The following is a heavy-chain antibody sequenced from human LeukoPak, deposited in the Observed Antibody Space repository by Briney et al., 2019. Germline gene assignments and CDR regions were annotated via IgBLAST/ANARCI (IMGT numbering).Heavy chain of an antibody. CDR3: ASPSGTTSWGFDY. J-gene: IGHJ4*02. V-gene: IGHV3-7*01. D-gene: IGHD1-1*01. CDR1: GFTFSNFW. Sequence: PGGSLRLSCAASGFTFSNFWMSWVRQAPGKGLEWVANIKQDGSEKYYVDSVKGRFTISRDNAKNSLYLQMNSLRAEDTAVYYCASPSGTTSWGFDYWGQGTLVTVSS. CDR2: IKQDGSEK.